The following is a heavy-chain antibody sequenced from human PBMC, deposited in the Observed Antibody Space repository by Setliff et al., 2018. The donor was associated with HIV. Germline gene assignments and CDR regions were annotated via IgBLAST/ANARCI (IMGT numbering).Heavy chain of an antibody. J-gene: IGHJ4*02. CDR3: ARVRLRVPPSIFAY. Sequence: SETLSLTCAVYGGPFSGYYWSWIRQPPGKGLEWIGEINHSGSTNYNPTLKSRVTISTDTSKNQFSLRLNSVTAADTAVYYCARVRLRVPPSIFAYWGQGALVTVSS. CDR2: INHSGST. D-gene: IGHD2-2*01. V-gene: IGHV4-34*01. CDR1: GGPFSGYY.